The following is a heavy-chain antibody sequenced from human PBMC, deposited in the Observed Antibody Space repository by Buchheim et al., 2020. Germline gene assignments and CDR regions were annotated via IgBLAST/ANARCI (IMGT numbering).Heavy chain of an antibody. V-gene: IGHV1-46*01. CDR2: INPSGGST. CDR3: ARDPPGIAAAGTDQGDY. J-gene: IGHJ4*02. Sequence: QVQLVQSGAEVKKPGASVKVSCKASGYTFTSYYMHWVRQAPGQGLEWMGIINPSGGSTSYAQKFKGRVTMTRDTSTSTVYMELSSLRSEDTAVYYCARDPPGIAAAGTDQGDYWGQGTL. D-gene: IGHD6-13*01. CDR1: GYTFTSYY.